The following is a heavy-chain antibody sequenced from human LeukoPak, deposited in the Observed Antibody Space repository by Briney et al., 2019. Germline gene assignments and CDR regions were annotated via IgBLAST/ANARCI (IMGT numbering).Heavy chain of an antibody. CDR2: INHSRST. CDR1: GGSFSGYY. V-gene: IGHV4-34*01. J-gene: IGHJ4*02. CDR3: ARGEAGYNDY. Sequence: PSETLSLTCAVYGGSFSGYYWSWIRQPPGKGPEWIGEINHSRSTNYNPSLKSRVTISVDTSKNQFSLKLSSVTAADTAVYYCARGEAGYNDYWGQGTLVTVSS. D-gene: IGHD5-24*01.